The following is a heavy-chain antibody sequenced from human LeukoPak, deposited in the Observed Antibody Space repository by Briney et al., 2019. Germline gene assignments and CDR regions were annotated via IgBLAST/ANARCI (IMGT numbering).Heavy chain of an antibody. D-gene: IGHD2-15*01. J-gene: IGHJ6*03. CDR3: ARIQEIMTTPLDHSWLSSYYMDV. CDR1: GGSINNYF. Sequence: PSETLSLTCTVSGGSINNYFWSWIRQPAGQGVEWIGRIYTNGDTRYNPSLKSRVTLSVDTSKNQLSLKLMSMTAADTAVYYRARIQEIMTTPLDHSWLSSYYMDVWGKGTTVTVSS. V-gene: IGHV4-4*07. CDR2: IYTNGDT.